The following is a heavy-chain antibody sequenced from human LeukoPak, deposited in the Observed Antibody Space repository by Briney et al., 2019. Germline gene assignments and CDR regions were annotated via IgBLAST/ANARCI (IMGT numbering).Heavy chain of an antibody. CDR3: ARDHRSGSYRDH. D-gene: IGHD1-26*01. V-gene: IGHV3-11*01. Sequence: GVSLRLSCAASGFTFSDYYMSWIRQAPGKGLEWVSCISSSGSTIYYADSVKGRFTISRDNAKNSLYLQMNSLRAEDTAVYYCARDHRSGSYRDHWGQGTLVTVSS. CDR2: ISSSGSTI. J-gene: IGHJ4*02. CDR1: GFTFSDYY.